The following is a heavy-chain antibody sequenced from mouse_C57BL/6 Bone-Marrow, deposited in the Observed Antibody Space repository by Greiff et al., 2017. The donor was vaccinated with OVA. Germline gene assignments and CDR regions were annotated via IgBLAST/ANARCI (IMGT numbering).Heavy chain of an antibody. CDR1: GYTFTSYW. CDR3: AKYSHYYGSSYSWYFDV. CDR2: IDPSDSYT. Sequence: VQLQQSGAELVRPGTSVKLSCKASGYTFTSYWMHWVKQRPGQGLEWIGVIDPSDSYTNYNQKFKGKATLTVDTSSSTAYMQLSSLTSEDSAVYYCAKYSHYYGSSYSWYFDVWGTGTTVTVSS. V-gene: IGHV1-59*01. J-gene: IGHJ1*03. D-gene: IGHD1-1*01.